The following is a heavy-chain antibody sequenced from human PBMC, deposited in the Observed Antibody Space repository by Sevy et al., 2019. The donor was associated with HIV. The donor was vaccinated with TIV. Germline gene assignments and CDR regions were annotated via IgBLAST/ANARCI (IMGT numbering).Heavy chain of an antibody. CDR3: TKELEATLVPGYCYDRTCWPRDGFDI. V-gene: IGHV3-9*01. D-gene: IGHD2-2*03. CDR1: GFTFDDYA. J-gene: IGHJ3*02. Sequence: GGSLRLSCAASGFTFDDYAMHWVRQAPGKGLEWVSGVSWNSASIGYAGSVRGRFTISRDNAKNSLSLQMNSMTYEDTDFYNCTKELEATLVPGYCYDRTCWPRDGFDIWGHGTMVTVSS. CDR2: VSWNSASI.